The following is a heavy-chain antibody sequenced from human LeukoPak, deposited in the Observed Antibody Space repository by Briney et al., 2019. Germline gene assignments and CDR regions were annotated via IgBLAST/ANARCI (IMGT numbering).Heavy chain of an antibody. CDR3: ARDSSGWYDY. J-gene: IGHJ4*02. Sequence: SETLSLTCTVSGVSISSYYWSWIRQPPGKGLEWIGYIYYSGSTNYNPSLKSRVTISVDTSKNQFSLKLSSVTAADTAVYYCARDSSGWYDYWGQGTLDTVSS. D-gene: IGHD6-19*01. CDR2: IYYSGST. CDR1: GVSISSYY. V-gene: IGHV4-59*01.